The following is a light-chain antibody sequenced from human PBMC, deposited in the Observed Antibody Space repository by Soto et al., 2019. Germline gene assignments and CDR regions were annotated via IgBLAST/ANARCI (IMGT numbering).Light chain of an antibody. Sequence: EIVLTQSPGTLSLSPGESAALSCRASQSVTSNYLVWYRQKPGQAPRLLIYAISSRAAGIPDRFSGSGSGTDFTLTITRLEPDDSAVYYCQQHSNSPWTFGQGTRVEI. CDR1: QSVTSNY. CDR3: QQHSNSPWT. J-gene: IGKJ1*01. CDR2: AIS. V-gene: IGKV3-20*01.